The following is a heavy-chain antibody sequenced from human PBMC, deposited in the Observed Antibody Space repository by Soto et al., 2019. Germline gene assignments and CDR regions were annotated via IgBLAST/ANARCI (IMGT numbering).Heavy chain of an antibody. CDR2: ILHTERT. CDR1: GYSISSDSY. D-gene: IGHD6-19*01. V-gene: IGHV4-38-2*01. J-gene: IGHJ4*02. CDR3: ARVGRGWHAANHFDY. Sequence: PSETLSLTCAVSGYSISSDSYWGWIRQPPGKGLEWIGSILHTERTYYNPSLKSRVTISLDTSKNQFSLRLSSVTAADTAVYYCARVGRGWHAANHFDYWGQGALVTVSS.